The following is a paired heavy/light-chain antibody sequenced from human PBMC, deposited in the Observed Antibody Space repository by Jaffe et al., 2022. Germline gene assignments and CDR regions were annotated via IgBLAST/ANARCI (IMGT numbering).Light chain of an antibody. Sequence: QSALTQPRSVSGSPGQSVTISCTGTSSDVVDYMSWYQHHPGKAPKLIIYDVTKRPSGVPDRFSGSRSANTASLTVSGLQAEDEGDYYCCSSVTSYGLLVFGEGTKLTVL. CDR1: SSDVVDY. J-gene: IGLJ3*02. CDR3: CSSVTSYGLLV. V-gene: IGLV2-11*01. CDR2: DVT.
Heavy chain of an antibody. CDR2: RTSHGGST. D-gene: IGHD2-21*01. V-gene: IGHV3-64*07. J-gene: IGHJ6*03. Sequence: EVQLVESGGDLVQPGGSLTLSCAAFAFTLNDYAMYWVRQAPGKGLEYVSVRTSHGGSTDYADSVKGRFTTSTDNSKNTLFLHMGSLRVEDMAVYFCARSVIHYYMDVWGKGTTVTVSS. CDR3: ARSVIHYYMDV. CDR1: AFTLNDYA.